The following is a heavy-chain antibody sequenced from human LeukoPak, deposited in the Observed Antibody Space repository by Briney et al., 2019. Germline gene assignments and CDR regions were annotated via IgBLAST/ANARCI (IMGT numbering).Heavy chain of an antibody. J-gene: IGHJ4*01. V-gene: IGHV3-43D*03. CDR3: AKDNLRLQSSSSGTLDY. Sequence: AGSLRLSCVASGFIFDDYAMQWVRQAPGKGLEWVSFLSWDGGSTYYADSVKGRFTISRDNSKNSLYLQMNSLRPEDTALYYCAKDNLRLQSSSSGTLDYWGHGTVVTVSS. D-gene: IGHD1-14*01. CDR2: LSWDGGST. CDR1: GFIFDDYA.